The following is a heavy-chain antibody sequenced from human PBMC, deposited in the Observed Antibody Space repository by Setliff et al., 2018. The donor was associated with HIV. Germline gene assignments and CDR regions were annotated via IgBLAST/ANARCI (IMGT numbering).Heavy chain of an antibody. D-gene: IGHD2-2*02. CDR1: GGSISSHY. V-gene: IGHV4-59*11. Sequence: PSETLSLTCTVSGGSISSHYWSWIRQPPGKGLEWIGNIYYSGSTNYNPSLKSRVTISVDTSKNQFSLKLSSVTAADTAVYYCARDRLRSSTGCYSGGDYMDVWGKGTTVTVSS. J-gene: IGHJ6*03. CDR2: IYYSGST. CDR3: ARDRLRSSTGCYSGGDYMDV.